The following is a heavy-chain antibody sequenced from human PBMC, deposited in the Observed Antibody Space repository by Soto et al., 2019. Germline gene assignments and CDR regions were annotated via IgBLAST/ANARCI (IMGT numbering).Heavy chain of an antibody. V-gene: IGHV1-69*02. J-gene: IGHJ4*02. CDR1: GYAFTSYY. D-gene: IGHD3-10*01. CDR3: ASSYGSGYRAFDY. Sequence: SVKVSWKASGYAFTSYYMHWVRQAPGQGLEWMGRIIPILGIANYAQKFQGRVTITADKSTSTAYMELSSLRSEDTAVYYCASSYGSGYRAFDYWGQGALVTVSS. CDR2: IIPILGIA.